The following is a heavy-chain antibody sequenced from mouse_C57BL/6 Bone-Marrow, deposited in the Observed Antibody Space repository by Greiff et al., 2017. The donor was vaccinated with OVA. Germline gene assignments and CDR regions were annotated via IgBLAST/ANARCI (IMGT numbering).Heavy chain of an antibody. Sequence: DVKLVESGGGLVKPGGSLKLSCAASGFTFSSYAMSWVRQTPEKRLEWVATISDGGSYTYYPDNVKGRFTISRDNAKNNLYLQMSHLKSEDTAMYYCAREDGSSCHWYFDVWGTGTTVTVSS. CDR3: AREDGSSCHWYFDV. D-gene: IGHD1-1*01. V-gene: IGHV5-4*01. CDR2: ISDGGSYT. J-gene: IGHJ1*03. CDR1: GFTFSSYA.